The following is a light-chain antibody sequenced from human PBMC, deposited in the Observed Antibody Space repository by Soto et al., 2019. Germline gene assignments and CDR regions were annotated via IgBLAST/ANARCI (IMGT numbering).Light chain of an antibody. CDR2: KTS. J-gene: IGKJ2*01. Sequence: DIQMTQSPSTLSASVGDRVSITCRTSQSLNSWLAWYQQKPGKAPKLLIYKTSTLESGVPSRFSGSGSGTEVTLPISNLQPDDFASYYCQQYKTYSFGQGTKLELK. CDR1: QSLNSW. V-gene: IGKV1-5*03. CDR3: QQYKTYS.